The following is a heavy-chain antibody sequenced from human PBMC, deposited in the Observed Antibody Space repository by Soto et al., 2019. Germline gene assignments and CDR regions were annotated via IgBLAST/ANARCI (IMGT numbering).Heavy chain of an antibody. J-gene: IGHJ4*02. D-gene: IGHD6-19*01. CDR1: GYTFTGYY. Sequence: ASVKVSCKASGYTFTGYYMHWVRQAPGQRLEWIGWINAGNGNTKYSQKFQGRATITRDTSASTAYMELSSLRSEDTAVYYCARARRGIAVAGIYYWGQGTLVTVSS. CDR2: INAGNGNT. CDR3: ARARRGIAVAGIYY. V-gene: IGHV1-3*01.